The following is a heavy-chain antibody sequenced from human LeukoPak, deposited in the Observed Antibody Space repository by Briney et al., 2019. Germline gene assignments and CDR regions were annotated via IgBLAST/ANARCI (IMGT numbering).Heavy chain of an antibody. CDR3: AKDLHYCSGGSCYSEGYFDY. V-gene: IGHV3-74*01. J-gene: IGHJ4*02. CDR1: GFTFSSYW. D-gene: IGHD2-15*01. CDR2: INSDGSST. Sequence: GGSLRLSCAASGFTFSSYWMHWVRQAPGKGLVWVSRINSDGSSTSYADSVKGRFTISRDNSKNTLYLQMNSLRAEDTAVYYCAKDLHYCSGGSCYSEGYFDYWGQGTLVTVSS.